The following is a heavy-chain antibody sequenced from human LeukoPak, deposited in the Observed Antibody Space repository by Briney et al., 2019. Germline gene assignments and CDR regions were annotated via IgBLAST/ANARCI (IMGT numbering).Heavy chain of an antibody. D-gene: IGHD3-10*01. J-gene: IGHJ4*02. CDR3: AKDQDYYGSGSYYN. Sequence: GGSLRLSCAASGFTVSSNYMSWVRQAPGKGLEWVSAISGSGGSTYYADSVKGRFTISRDNSKNTLYLQMNSLRAEDTAVYYCAKDQDYYGSGSYYNWGQGTLVTVSS. CDR1: GFTVSSNY. V-gene: IGHV3-23*01. CDR2: ISGSGGST.